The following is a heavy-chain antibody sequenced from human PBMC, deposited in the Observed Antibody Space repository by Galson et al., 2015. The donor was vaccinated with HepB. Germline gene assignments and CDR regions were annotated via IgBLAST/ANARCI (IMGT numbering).Heavy chain of an antibody. J-gene: IGHJ4*02. CDR3: ARGHDNGGFVVVTPADY. Sequence: SVKVSCKASGYTFTNYGINWVRQAPGQGLEWMGWISAYNGNTIYAQKFQGRVTMTTDTSTTTAYMEVRSLRSDDTAVYYCARGHDNGGFVVVTPADYWGQGTLVTVSS. CDR2: ISAYNGNT. V-gene: IGHV1-18*04. CDR1: GYTFTNYG. D-gene: IGHD2-21*02.